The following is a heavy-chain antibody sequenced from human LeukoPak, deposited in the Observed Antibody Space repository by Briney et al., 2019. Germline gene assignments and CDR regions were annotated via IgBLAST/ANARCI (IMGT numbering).Heavy chain of an antibody. V-gene: IGHV3-33*01. CDR1: GFTFSSYG. Sequence: GGSLRLSCAASGFTFSSYGMHWVRQAPGRGLEWVAVIRYDGSNKYYADSVKGRFTISRDNSKNTLYLQMNSLRAEDTAVYYCARGVVYYYYGMDVWGQGTTVTVSS. J-gene: IGHJ6*02. D-gene: IGHD2-15*01. CDR2: IRYDGSNK. CDR3: ARGVVYYYYGMDV.